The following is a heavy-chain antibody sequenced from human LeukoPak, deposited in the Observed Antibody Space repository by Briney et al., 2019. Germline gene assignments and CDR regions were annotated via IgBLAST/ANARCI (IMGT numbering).Heavy chain of an antibody. CDR2: IYSGGNT. CDR3: GRYDHPVITPIDS. Sequence: PSETLSLTCTVSGGSISSSSYYWGWIRQPPGTGLEWIGSIYSGGNTYYNPSLKSRVTISVDASKNQCPLRLSSVTAADTAVYFCGRYDHPVITPIDSWGQGTLVTVSS. V-gene: IGHV4-39*01. J-gene: IGHJ4*02. D-gene: IGHD3-3*01. CDR1: GGSISSSSYY.